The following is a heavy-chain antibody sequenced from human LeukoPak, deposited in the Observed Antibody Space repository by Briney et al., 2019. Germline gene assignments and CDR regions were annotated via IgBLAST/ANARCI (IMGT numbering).Heavy chain of an antibody. Sequence: PGGSLRLSCAASGFAFSSCEMNWVRQAPGKGLEWVSYIRSTSNTIYYADSVKGRFTISRDNAKNSLYLQMNSLRAEDTAVYYCARDFGRWFIDYWGQGTLVTVSS. J-gene: IGHJ4*02. CDR2: IRSTSNTI. CDR3: ARDFGRWFIDY. V-gene: IGHV3-48*03. D-gene: IGHD4-23*01. CDR1: GFAFSSCE.